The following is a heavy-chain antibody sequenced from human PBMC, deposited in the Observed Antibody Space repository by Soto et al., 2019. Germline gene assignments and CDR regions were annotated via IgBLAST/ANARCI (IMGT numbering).Heavy chain of an antibody. D-gene: IGHD3-16*01. CDR2: IDGRGSIM. CDR3: TRDKLRGDYREALDI. Sequence: EVQLVESGGGLVQPGGSLRLSCAASGFAFRSYSLSWVRQAPGKGLEWVAYIDGRGSIMYYAGSVEGRFAISRDNAMSSLLLELYSVRDEDTAIYYCTRDKLRGDYREALDIGGQGTVVTVSS. V-gene: IGHV3-48*02. J-gene: IGHJ3*02. CDR1: GFAFRSYS.